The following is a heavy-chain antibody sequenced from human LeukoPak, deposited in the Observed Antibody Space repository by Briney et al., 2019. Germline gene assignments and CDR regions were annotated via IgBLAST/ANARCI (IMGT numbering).Heavy chain of an antibody. V-gene: IGHV4-30-4*01. Sequence: SETLSLTSTVSGGSITSGDYYWSWIRQPPGKGLEWIGYIYYSGSTYYNPSLKSRVTISVDTSKNQFSLKLSSVTAADTAVYYCGRDLTMVRGAPGYWGPGTLVTVSS. CDR3: GRDLTMVRGAPGY. D-gene: IGHD3-10*01. CDR1: GGSITSGDYY. J-gene: IGHJ4*02. CDR2: IYYSGST.